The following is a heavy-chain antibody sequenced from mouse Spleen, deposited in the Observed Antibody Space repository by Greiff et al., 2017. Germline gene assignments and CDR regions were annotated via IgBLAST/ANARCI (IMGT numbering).Heavy chain of an antibody. J-gene: IGHJ4*01. CDR3: ARKVNYSEGNYAMDY. V-gene: IGHV1-59*01. CDR1: GYTFTSYW. D-gene: IGHD2-12*01. CDR2: IDPSDSYT. Sequence: QVQLQQPGAELVRPGTSVKLSCKASGYTFTSYWMHWVKQRPGQGLEWIGVIDPSDSYTNYNQKFKGKATLTVDTSSSTAYMQLSSLTSEDSAVYYCARKVNYSEGNYAMDYWGQGTSVTVSS.